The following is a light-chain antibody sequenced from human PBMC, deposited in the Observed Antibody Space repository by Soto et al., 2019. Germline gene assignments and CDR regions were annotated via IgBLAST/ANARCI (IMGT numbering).Light chain of an antibody. J-gene: IGKJ2*01. V-gene: IGKV3-15*01. CDR2: GAS. CDR3: QQYHNWPPQYT. Sequence: EIVMTQSPATLSVSPGERATLSCRASQTISSNLAWYQQKPGQAPRLLIHGASTRAAGVPARFSGSGSGTEFNLTITSLQSEDFAVDSCQQYHNWPPQYTFGQGTKLQIK. CDR1: QTISSN.